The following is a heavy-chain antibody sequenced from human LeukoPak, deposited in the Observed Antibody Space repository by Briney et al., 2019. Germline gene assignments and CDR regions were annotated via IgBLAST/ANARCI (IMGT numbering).Heavy chain of an antibody. CDR2: IYYSGTT. CDR1: GGSFSNYY. CDR3: ARGKKDDSGSYPADY. V-gene: IGHV4-59*01. Sequence: SETLSLTCTVSGGSFSNYYWSWIRRPPGKGLEWIGYIYYSGTTNYNPSLKSRVPISLDTSKSQFSLKLSSVTAADTAVYYCARGKKDDSGSYPADYWGQGTLVTVSS. J-gene: IGHJ4*02. D-gene: IGHD3-10*01.